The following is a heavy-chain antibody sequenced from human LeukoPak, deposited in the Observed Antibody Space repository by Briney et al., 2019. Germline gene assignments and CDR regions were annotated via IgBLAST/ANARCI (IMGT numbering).Heavy chain of an antibody. Sequence: GGSLRLSCAASGFTFSSYWMSWVRQAPGKGLERVANIKQDGSEKYYVDSVKGRFTISRDNAKNSLYLQMNSLRAEDTAVYYCARDSYRGYYYYYYGMDVWGQGTTVTVSS. CDR1: GFTFSSYW. CDR3: ARDSYRGYYYYYYGMDV. V-gene: IGHV3-7*01. D-gene: IGHD1-14*01. CDR2: IKQDGSEK. J-gene: IGHJ6*02.